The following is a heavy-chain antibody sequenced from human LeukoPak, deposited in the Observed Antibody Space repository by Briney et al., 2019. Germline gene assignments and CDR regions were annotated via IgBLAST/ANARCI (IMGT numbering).Heavy chain of an antibody. V-gene: IGHV3-53*01. CDR2: IYSGGGT. CDR3: ARRPGN. D-gene: IGHD1-14*01. J-gene: IGHJ4*02. Sequence: GGSLRLSCAFSGFTFSNYAMTWVRQAPGKGLEWVSFIYSGGGTYYADSVKGRFTISRDSSKNTLHLQMNSLRAEDTAVYYCARRPGNWGQGTLVTVSS. CDR1: GFTFSNYA.